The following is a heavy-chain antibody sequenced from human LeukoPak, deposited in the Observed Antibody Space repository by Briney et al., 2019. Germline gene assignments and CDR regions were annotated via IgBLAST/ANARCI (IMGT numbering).Heavy chain of an antibody. Sequence: SETLSLTCTVSGYSINSGHYWGWIRPPPGKRLEWIGSIHYSASAYYNPTLKSRVTLSVDASKNQFSLNLTSVTAADAAVYYCARDLGSSGFDWAPWGQGTLVTVSS. D-gene: IGHD5-12*01. CDR2: IHYSASA. CDR1: GYSINSGHY. V-gene: IGHV4-38-2*02. J-gene: IGHJ5*02. CDR3: ARDLGSSGFDWAP.